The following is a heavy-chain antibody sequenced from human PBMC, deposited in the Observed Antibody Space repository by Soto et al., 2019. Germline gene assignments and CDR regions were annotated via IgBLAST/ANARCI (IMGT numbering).Heavy chain of an antibody. V-gene: IGHV4-31*03. CDR1: GGSISSGGYY. CDR3: ARGRPPDCSSTSCYNHWFDP. Sequence: PSETLSLTCTVSGGSISSGGYYWSWIHQHPGKGLEWIGYIYYSGSTYYNPSLKSRVTISVDTSKNQFSLKLSSVTAADTAVYYCARGRPPDCSSTSCYNHWFDPWGQGTLVTVSS. J-gene: IGHJ5*02. CDR2: IYYSGST. D-gene: IGHD2-2*02.